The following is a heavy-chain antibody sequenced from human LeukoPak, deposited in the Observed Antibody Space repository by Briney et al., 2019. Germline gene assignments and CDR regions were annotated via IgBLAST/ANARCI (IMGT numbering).Heavy chain of an antibody. V-gene: IGHV4-31*03. CDR3: ARGGVAAKYYFDY. Sequence: SETLSLTCSVSGGSVGSGPYCWSWIRQFPGGGPEWIGFIYYSGSTHYNPSLRSRVTVSVDTSENQFSLVLTSVTAADTAVYYCARGGVAAKYYFDYWGPGTLVTVSS. CDR2: IYYSGST. J-gene: IGHJ4*02. CDR1: GGSVGSGPYC. D-gene: IGHD3-10*01.